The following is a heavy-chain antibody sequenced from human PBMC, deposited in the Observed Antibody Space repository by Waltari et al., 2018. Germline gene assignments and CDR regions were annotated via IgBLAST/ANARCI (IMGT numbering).Heavy chain of an antibody. J-gene: IGHJ4*02. V-gene: IGHV3-9*01. D-gene: IGHD6-13*01. CDR2: ISWNSGSI. CDR3: AKDIAAAGLY. Sequence: EVQLVESGGGLVQPGRSLRLSCAASGFTFDDYAMHWVRQAPGKGLEWVSGISWNSGSIGYADSVKGRFTISRDNAKNSLYLQMNSLRAEDTALYYCAKDIAAAGLYWGQGTLVTVSS. CDR1: GFTFDDYA.